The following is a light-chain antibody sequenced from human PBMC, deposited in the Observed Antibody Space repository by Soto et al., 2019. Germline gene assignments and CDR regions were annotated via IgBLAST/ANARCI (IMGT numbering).Light chain of an antibody. CDR2: GAS. CDR3: QKYGTSPIN. V-gene: IGKV3-20*01. CDR1: QSVSGNY. Sequence: DIVITQTPLSLPVTPVAPASISFMASQSVSGNYLAWYHQGPGQAPRLLIYGASNRATGIPDRFSGSGSGADFTLTISRLEPEDFAVYYCQKYGTSPINFGQGTRLEIK. J-gene: IGKJ5*01.